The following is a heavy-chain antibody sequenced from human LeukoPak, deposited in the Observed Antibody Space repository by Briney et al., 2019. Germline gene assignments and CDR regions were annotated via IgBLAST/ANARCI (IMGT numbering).Heavy chain of an antibody. J-gene: IGHJ4*02. CDR2: INHSGST. V-gene: IGHV4-34*01. Sequence: SETLSLTCTVSGDSINSYYWSWIRQPPGKGLEWIGEINHSGSTNYNPSLKSRVTISVDTSKNQFSLKLSSVTAADTAVYYCARKVGFGYYGSGSYFPFDYWGQGTLVTVSS. D-gene: IGHD3-10*01. CDR3: ARKVGFGYYGSGSYFPFDY. CDR1: GDSINSYY.